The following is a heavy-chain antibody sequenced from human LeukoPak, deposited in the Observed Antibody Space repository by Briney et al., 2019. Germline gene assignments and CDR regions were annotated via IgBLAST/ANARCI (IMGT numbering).Heavy chain of an antibody. V-gene: IGHV3-53*01. CDR2: IYSGGST. J-gene: IGHJ4*02. CDR1: GFTVSSNY. CDR3: ASPLGWGLPLVY. D-gene: IGHD2-15*01. Sequence: GRSLRLSCAASGFTVSSNYMSWVRPAPGKGLERGSVIYSGGSTYYADSVKGRFTISRDNSKNTLYLQMNSLRAEDTAVYYCASPLGWGLPLVYWGEGTLVTVSS.